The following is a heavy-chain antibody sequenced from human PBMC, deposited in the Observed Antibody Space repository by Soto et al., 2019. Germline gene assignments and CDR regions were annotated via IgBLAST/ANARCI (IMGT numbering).Heavy chain of an antibody. D-gene: IGHD2-21*01. V-gene: IGHV4-30-4*01. CDR2: IYYSGST. CDR3: ARAPSYYYYYGMDV. Sequence: SETLSLTCTVSGGSISSGDYYWSWIRQPPGKGLEWIGYIYYSGSTYYNPSLKSRVTISVDTSKNQFSLKLSSVTAADTAVYYCARAPSYYYYYGMDVWGQGTTVTVSS. CDR1: GGSISSGDYY. J-gene: IGHJ6*02.